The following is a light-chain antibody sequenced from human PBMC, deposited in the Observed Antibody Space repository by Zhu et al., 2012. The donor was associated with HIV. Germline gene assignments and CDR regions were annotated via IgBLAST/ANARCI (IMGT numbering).Light chain of an antibody. J-gene: IGKJ4*01. CDR3: QSPTFT. CDR1: QSVSSSY. Sequence: IVLTQSPGTLSLSPGERATLSCRASQSVSSSYLAWYQQKPGQAPRLLIYAASSRAPGIPDRFSGSGSGTDFTLTISRLEPEDSAVYYCQSPTFTFGGGTKVEIK. CDR2: AAS. V-gene: IGKV3-20*01.